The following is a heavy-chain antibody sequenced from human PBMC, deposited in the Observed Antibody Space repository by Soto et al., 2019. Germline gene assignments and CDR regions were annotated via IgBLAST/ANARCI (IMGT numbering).Heavy chain of an antibody. J-gene: IGHJ6*02. CDR3: AKGGYGDYGNYGMDV. CDR1: GFTFSSYG. D-gene: IGHD4-17*01. V-gene: IGHV3-30*18. Sequence: GGSLRLSCAASGFTFSSYGMHWVRQAPGKGLEWVAVISYDGSNKYYADSVKGRFTISRDNSKNTLYLQMNSLRAEDTAVYYCAKGGYGDYGNYGMDVWGQGTTVTVSS. CDR2: ISYDGSNK.